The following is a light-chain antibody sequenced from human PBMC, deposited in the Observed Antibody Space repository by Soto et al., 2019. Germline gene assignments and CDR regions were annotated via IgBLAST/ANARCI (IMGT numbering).Light chain of an antibody. CDR2: DVS. CDR3: QQYQRYST. CDR1: QSINAW. Sequence: DIQMTQSPSTLSASVGDRVTITCRASQSINAWLAWYQQKPGKAPKLLIYDVSTLDSGVPSRFSGSASGTEFTLTISSLESDDFATYYCQQYQRYSTFGQGTRVDIK. J-gene: IGKJ1*01. V-gene: IGKV1-5*01.